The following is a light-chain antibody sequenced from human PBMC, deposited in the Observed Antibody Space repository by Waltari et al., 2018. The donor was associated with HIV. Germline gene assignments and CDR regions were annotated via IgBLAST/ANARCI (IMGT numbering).Light chain of an antibody. CDR2: DAS. CDR3: QQRTNWPQNT. J-gene: IGKJ4*01. V-gene: IGKV3-11*01. Sequence: EIVMTQSPATLSVFPGDRATLSCRASQSVSSNLAWYQQKPGQAPRLLIFDASNRATGIPARFSGSGSGTDFTLTISTLEPEDFALYYCQQRTNWPQNTFGGGTKVEIK. CDR1: QSVSSN.